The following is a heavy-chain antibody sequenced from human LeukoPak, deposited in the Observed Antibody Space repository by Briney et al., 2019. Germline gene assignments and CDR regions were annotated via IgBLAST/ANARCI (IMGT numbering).Heavy chain of an antibody. D-gene: IGHD3-16*01. Sequence: GGSLRLSCAAAGFMFSNYVMYWVRQASGKGLEWVSVISASGGTVDYADSVKGRFTISRDNSKNTLYLQMDSLRAEDTAVYYCAKGGRGTYYSDSWGQGTLVTVSS. CDR1: GFMFSNYV. CDR2: ISASGGTV. V-gene: IGHV3-23*01. CDR3: AKGGRGTYYSDS. J-gene: IGHJ4*02.